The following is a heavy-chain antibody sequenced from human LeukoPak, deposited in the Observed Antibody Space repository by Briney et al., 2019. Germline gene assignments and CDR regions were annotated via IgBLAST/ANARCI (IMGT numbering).Heavy chain of an antibody. Sequence: ASVKVSCKASGGTFSSYAISWVRQAPGQGLEWMGGIIPIFGTANYAQKFQGRVTITADESTSTAYMELSSLRSEDTAVYYCARDETYYDFWSATTGWGQGTLVTVSS. V-gene: IGHV1-69*13. D-gene: IGHD3-3*01. CDR2: IIPIFGTA. CDR1: GGTFSSYA. CDR3: ARDETYYDFWSATTG. J-gene: IGHJ4*02.